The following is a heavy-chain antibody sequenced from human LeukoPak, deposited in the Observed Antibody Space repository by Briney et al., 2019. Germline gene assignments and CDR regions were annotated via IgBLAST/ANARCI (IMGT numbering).Heavy chain of an antibody. CDR1: GASISSNNW. CDR3: ARDSFTSFAFDI. CDR2: IYHSGST. Sequence: PSGTLSLTCAVSGASISSNNWWWSWVRQPPGKGLEWIGEIYHSGSTNYNPSLKSRVTMSVDKSKNQFSLRLSSVTAADTAVYYCARDSFTSFAFDIWGQGTMVTVSS. D-gene: IGHD3-16*01. J-gene: IGHJ3*02. V-gene: IGHV4-4*02.